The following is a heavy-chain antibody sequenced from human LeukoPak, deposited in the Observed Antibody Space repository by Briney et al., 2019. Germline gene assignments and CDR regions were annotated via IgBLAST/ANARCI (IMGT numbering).Heavy chain of an antibody. V-gene: IGHV1-2*02. D-gene: IGHD2-21*02. Sequence: GASVKVSCKASRYTFTGYYIHWLRQAPGQGLEWMGWINPNSGGTNYAQKFQGRVTMTRDTSISTAYMELSRLRSHDTAVYYCARVSSIVVVTGIPDYFDYWGQGTLVTVSS. CDR2: INPNSGGT. CDR3: ARVSSIVVVTGIPDYFDY. CDR1: RYTFTGYY. J-gene: IGHJ4*02.